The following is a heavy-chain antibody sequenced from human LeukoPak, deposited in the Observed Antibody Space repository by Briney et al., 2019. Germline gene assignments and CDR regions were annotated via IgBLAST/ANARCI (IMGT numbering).Heavy chain of an antibody. D-gene: IGHD2-2*01. CDR2: ISWNSGSI. CDR3: AKDQTYQLLGLPSALDI. J-gene: IGHJ3*02. Sequence: GGSLRLSCAASGFTFDDYAMHWVRQAPGKGLEWVSGISWNSGSIGYADSVKGRLTISGDNAKNSLYLQMNSLRAEDTAVYYCAKDQTYQLLGLPSALDIWGQGTMVTVSS. V-gene: IGHV3-9*01. CDR1: GFTFDDYA.